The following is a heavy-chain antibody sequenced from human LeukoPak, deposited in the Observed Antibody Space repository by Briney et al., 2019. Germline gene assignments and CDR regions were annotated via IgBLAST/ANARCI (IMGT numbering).Heavy chain of an antibody. D-gene: IGHD6-13*01. J-gene: IGHJ4*02. CDR1: GFTFSSYA. CDR3: AKDLRSAYSSSYPFDY. CDR2: ISGSGGST. V-gene: IGHV3-23*01. Sequence: PGGSLRLSRAASGFTFSSYAMSWVRQAPGKGLEWVSAISGSGGSTYYADSVKGRFTISRDNSKNTLYLQMNSLRAEDTAVYYCAKDLRSAYSSSYPFDYWGQGTLVTVSS.